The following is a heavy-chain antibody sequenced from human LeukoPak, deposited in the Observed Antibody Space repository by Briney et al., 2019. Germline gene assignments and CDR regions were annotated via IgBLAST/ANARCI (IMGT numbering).Heavy chain of an antibody. Sequence: SETLSLTCSVSGGSVSSFYWGWIRQPPGKGLEWSGSISYTGITSYNPSLESRVTISLDTSKNQFSLTLTSVTAADTAVYYCARDQVYRSSWGHDAFDVWGQGTMVTVSS. D-gene: IGHD6-13*01. V-gene: IGHV4-39*07. CDR3: ARDQVYRSSWGHDAFDV. J-gene: IGHJ3*01. CDR2: ISYTGIT. CDR1: GGSVSSFY.